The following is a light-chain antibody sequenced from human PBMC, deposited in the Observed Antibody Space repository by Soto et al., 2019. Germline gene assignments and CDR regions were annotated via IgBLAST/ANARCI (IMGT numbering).Light chain of an antibody. CDR2: EVS. J-gene: IGLJ1*01. CDR1: SSDVGGYRS. V-gene: IGLV2-14*01. Sequence: QSALSQPASVSGSPGQSITISCTGTSSDVGGYRSVSWYQHQPGKAPKLIIYEVSNRPSGVSNRFSGSKSGNTASLTLSGIQTEDEADYYCGSFTRSSTSVFGTGTKLTVL. CDR3: GSFTRSSTSV.